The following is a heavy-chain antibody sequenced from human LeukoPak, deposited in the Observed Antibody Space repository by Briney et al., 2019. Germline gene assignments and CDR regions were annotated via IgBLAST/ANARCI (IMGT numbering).Heavy chain of an antibody. CDR2: IIPIFGTA. Sequence: SVKVSCKASGGTFSSYAISWVRQAPGQGLEWMGGIIPIFGTANYAQKFQGRVTITTDESTSTAYMELSSLRSEDTAVYYYARAPRYYDSSGYYHRYFDYWGQGTLVTVSS. CDR3: ARAPRYYDSSGYYHRYFDY. V-gene: IGHV1-69*05. J-gene: IGHJ4*02. D-gene: IGHD3-22*01. CDR1: GGTFSSYA.